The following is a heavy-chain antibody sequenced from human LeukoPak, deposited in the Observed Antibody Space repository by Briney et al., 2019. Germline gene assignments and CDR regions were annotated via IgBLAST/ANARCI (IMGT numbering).Heavy chain of an antibody. D-gene: IGHD3-16*01. CDR1: GFTFGDYA. CDR3: AKDDAWGRYKD. CDR2: IRSKAYGGTT. Sequence: GGSLRLSCTASGFTFGDYAMSWVRQAPGKGLEWVGFIRSKAYGGTTEYAASVKGRFTISRDDSKSIAYLQMNSLRGDDTAVYYCAKDDAWGRYKDWGQGTLVTVSS. J-gene: IGHJ1*01. V-gene: IGHV3-49*04.